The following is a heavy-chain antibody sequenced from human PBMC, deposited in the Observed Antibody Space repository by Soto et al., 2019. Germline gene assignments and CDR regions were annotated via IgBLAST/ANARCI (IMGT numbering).Heavy chain of an antibody. J-gene: IGHJ6*03. CDR2: ISGSGGST. Sequence: EVQLLESGGGLVQPGGSLRLSCAASGFTFSSYAMSWVRQAPGKGLEWVSAISGSGGSTYYADSVKGRFTISRDNSKNSLEQERNDLRAEDTAVYYCAKVGPRAGPKPCCNSSTSCYWYYYYYYMDVGGKGTTVTVSS. CDR1: GFTFSSYA. D-gene: IGHD2-2*01. CDR3: AKVGPRAGPKPCCNSSTSCYWYYYYYYMDV. V-gene: IGHV3-23*01.